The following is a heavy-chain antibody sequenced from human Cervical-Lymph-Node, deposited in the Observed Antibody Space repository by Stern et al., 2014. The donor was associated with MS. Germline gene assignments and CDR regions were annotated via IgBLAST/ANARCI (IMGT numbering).Heavy chain of an antibody. CDR2: ISGSGGST. CDR3: ATDLDSFGPEGYFDY. CDR1: GITFSSYA. D-gene: IGHD3-10*01. V-gene: IGHV3-23*04. J-gene: IGHJ4*02. Sequence: EVQLEESGGGLVQPGGSLRLSCAASGITFSSYAMRWVRQAPGKGLEWVSVISGSGGSTYSADSVKGRFTISRDNSKNTLYLQINSLRAEDTAVYYCATDLDSFGPEGYFDYWGQGTLVTVSS.